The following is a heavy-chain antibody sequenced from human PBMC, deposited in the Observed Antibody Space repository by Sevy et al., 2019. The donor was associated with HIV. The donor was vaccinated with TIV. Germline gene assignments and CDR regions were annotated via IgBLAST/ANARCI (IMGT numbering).Heavy chain of an antibody. CDR3: ARVNGDYV. CDR1: GFTFSSYA. CDR2: ISYDGSNK. J-gene: IGHJ4*02. V-gene: IGHV3-30*04. D-gene: IGHD4-17*01. Sequence: GGSLRLSCAASGFTFSSYAMHWVRQAPGKGLEWVAVISYDGSNKYYADSVKGRFTISRDNSKNTLYLQMNSLRAEDTAVYYCARVNGDYVGGQRTLVTVSS.